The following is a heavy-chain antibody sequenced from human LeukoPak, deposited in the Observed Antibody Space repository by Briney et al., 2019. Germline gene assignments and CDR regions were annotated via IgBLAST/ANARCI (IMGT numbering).Heavy chain of an antibody. CDR1: GGSMKSSSYY. CDR2: IYYTGST. CDR3: AREPGRSEAFDI. J-gene: IGHJ3*02. Sequence: SETLSLTCSVSGGSMKSSSYYWGWIRQPLGKGLEWIGSIYYTGSTYYNPSLKSRVTISIDTSKNQFSLKLTSVTAADTAVYYCAREPGRSEAFDIWGQGTMVTVSS. V-gene: IGHV4-39*07.